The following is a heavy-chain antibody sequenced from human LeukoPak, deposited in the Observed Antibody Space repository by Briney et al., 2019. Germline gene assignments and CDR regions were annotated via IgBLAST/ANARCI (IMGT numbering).Heavy chain of an antibody. D-gene: IGHD1-26*01. Sequence: GGSLRLSCAASGLSFSSFDMSWVRQGPARGLEWVSSIRGSGETFYADSVKGRFTLSSDSSRNTVYFQLNNLSVEDTAIYYCAKARGVSSTASIRWGQGTLAPV. CDR2: IRGSGET. CDR1: GLSFSSFD. CDR3: AKARGVSSTASIR. J-gene: IGHJ4*02. V-gene: IGHV3-23*01.